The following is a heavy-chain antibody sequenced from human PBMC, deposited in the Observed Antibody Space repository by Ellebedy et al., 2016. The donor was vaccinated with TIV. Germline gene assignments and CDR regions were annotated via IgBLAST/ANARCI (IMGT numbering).Heavy chain of an antibody. Sequence: MPSETLSLTCAVFGDSVANSAYWWSWVRQSPGKGLEWIGEVSHSGHNNYTPSLKSRVTISLVESKNQISLRLTSVTAADTAVYYCARNRHVERGDCLDYWGQGTLVTVSS. V-gene: IGHV4-4*02. J-gene: IGHJ4*02. CDR2: VSHSGHN. D-gene: IGHD2-21*02. CDR1: GDSVANSAYW. CDR3: ARNRHVERGDCLDY.